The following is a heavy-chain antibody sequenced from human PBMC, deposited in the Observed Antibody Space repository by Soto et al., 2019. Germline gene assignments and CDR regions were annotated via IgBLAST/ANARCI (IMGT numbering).Heavy chain of an antibody. CDR3: PRDFPVRFGATAHWFDP. CDR1: GFTFDNCA. J-gene: IGHJ5*02. V-gene: IGHV3-33*01. CDR2: IWFDGSQR. D-gene: IGHD1-26*01. Sequence: QEQLVESGGGVVQPGNSLTLSCAASGFTFDNCAMHWVRQAPGRGLEWVAIIWFDGSQRYYADSVKGRFSISRDNSKNRVSLHLTSTRVEDTAAYYYPRDFPVRFGATAHWFDPSAQGTLVTVS.